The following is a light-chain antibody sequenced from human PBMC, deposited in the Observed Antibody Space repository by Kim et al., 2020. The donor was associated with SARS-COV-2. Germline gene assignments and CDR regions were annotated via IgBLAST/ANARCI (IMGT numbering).Light chain of an antibody. CDR3: QQYTTSPPAYT. Sequence: PGERSTLSWRASQSISSEFLAWYQQISGQPPRLLIFGASNRAAGIPDRFSGGGSGTDFTLTITRLEPADSAVYYCQQYTTSPPAYTFGQGTKLEI. J-gene: IGKJ2*01. V-gene: IGKV3-20*01. CDR2: GAS. CDR1: QSISSEF.